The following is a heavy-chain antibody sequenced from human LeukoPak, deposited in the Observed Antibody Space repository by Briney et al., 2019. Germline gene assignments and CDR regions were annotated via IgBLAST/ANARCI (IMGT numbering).Heavy chain of an antibody. V-gene: IGHV4-59*01. J-gene: IGHJ4*02. CDR3: AGEGYTLDY. D-gene: IGHD5-24*01. CDR2: IYYSGST. Sequence: SETLSLTCTVSGGSISSYYWSWIQQPPGKGLEGIGYIYYSGSTNYNPSLKSRVTISVDTSKNQFSLKLSSVTAADTAVYYCAGEGYTLDYWGQGTLVTVSS. CDR1: GGSISSYY.